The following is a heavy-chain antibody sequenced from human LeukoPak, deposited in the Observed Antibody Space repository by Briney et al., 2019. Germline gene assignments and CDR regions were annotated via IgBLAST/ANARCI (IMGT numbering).Heavy chain of an antibody. Sequence: PGGSLRLSCAASGFTFSSYAMSWVRQAPGKGLEWVSGIGSSGRNTYYADSVKGRLTISRDNSKNTLYLQMNNLRAEDTALYYCAKDLRYCSAGTCYSEYYFDYWGQGTLVTVSS. J-gene: IGHJ4*02. D-gene: IGHD2-15*01. CDR2: IGSSGRNT. CDR1: GFTFSSYA. V-gene: IGHV3-23*01. CDR3: AKDLRYCSAGTCYSEYYFDY.